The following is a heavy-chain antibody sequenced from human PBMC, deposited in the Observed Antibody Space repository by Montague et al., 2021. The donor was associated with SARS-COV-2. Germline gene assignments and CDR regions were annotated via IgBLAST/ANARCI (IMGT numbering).Heavy chain of an antibody. D-gene: IGHD6-13*01. CDR1: GFPFDEHA. Sequence: SLRLSCAASGFPFDEHAMFWVRQAPGKGLEWVSGISWNSGSLGYADSLKGRFTVSRDNAKNSLYLQMNSLRPDDTALYYRAKGPRHDVASGLDHWGQGTLVTVSS. CDR3: AKGPRHDVASGLDH. V-gene: IGHV3-9*01. CDR2: ISWNSGSL. J-gene: IGHJ4*02.